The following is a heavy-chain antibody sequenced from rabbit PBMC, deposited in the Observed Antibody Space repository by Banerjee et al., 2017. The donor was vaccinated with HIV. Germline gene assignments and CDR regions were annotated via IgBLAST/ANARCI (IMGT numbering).Heavy chain of an antibody. J-gene: IGHJ4*01. CDR3: ARGLYAGYAGYGYYFNL. D-gene: IGHD7-1*01. V-gene: IGHV1S40*01. CDR1: GIDFSSSYW. CDR2: IYPNVGNT. Sequence: QSLEESGGDLVKPGASLTLTCTASGIDFSSSYWIFWVRQAPGKGPEWIACIYPNVGNTDYAIWVNGRFTISLDNAQNTVFLQMTSLTAADTATYFCARGLYAGYAGYGYYFNLWGPGTLVTVS.